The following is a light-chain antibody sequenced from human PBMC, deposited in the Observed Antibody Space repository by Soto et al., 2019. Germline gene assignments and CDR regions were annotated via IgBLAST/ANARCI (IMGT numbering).Light chain of an antibody. Sequence: EIVLTQSPGTLSLSPGEGGTLSCRASQSISSSYLAWYQQKPGQSPRLLIYAASSRATGIPDRFSGSGSGTDVTLTISRLEPEDFSVYYCQLYGGSHMFSVGQGTKLEI. CDR2: AAS. CDR3: QLYGGSHMFS. CDR1: QSISSSY. J-gene: IGKJ2*01. V-gene: IGKV3-20*01.